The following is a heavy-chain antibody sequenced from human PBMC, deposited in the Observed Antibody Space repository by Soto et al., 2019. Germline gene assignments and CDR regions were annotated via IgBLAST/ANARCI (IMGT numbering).Heavy chain of an antibody. Sequence: GGSRRLACATTECSFSSYSMSWVRQAPGKGLEWVSAISGSGGSTYYADSVKGRFTVSRDNAKNSLYLQMNSLRAEDTALYHCARVPDDYIWGSYRSPTDYWGQGTLVTVSS. J-gene: IGHJ4*02. D-gene: IGHD3-16*02. V-gene: IGHV3-23*01. CDR2: ISGSGGST. CDR1: ECSFSSYS. CDR3: ARVPDDYIWGSYRSPTDY.